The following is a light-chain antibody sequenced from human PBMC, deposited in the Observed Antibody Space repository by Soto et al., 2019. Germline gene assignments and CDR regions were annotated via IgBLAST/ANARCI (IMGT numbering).Light chain of an antibody. CDR1: QSINNY. CDR3: QQRSNGPLL. CDR2: DAS. J-gene: IGKJ4*01. Sequence: ETVLTQSPATLSLSPGERATLSCRASQSINNYLAWYQRKPGQAPRLLIYDASNRATGIPGRFSGSGSGTDFTLPTSTLEPEDFAVYYCQQRSNGPLLFGGGTKGDIK. V-gene: IGKV3-11*01.